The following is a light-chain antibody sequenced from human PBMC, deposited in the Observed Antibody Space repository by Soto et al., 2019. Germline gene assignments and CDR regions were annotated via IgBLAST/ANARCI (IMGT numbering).Light chain of an antibody. CDR2: AAS. CDR1: QSISSY. J-gene: IGKJ2*01. V-gene: IGKV1-39*01. Sequence: DIQMTQSPSSLCASVGDRVTITCRASQSISSYFNWYQQKPGKAPNLLIYAASSLQSGVPSRFSGSGSGTDFTLTISSLQPEDFATYFCQQSYSTPYTFGQGTKLEIK. CDR3: QQSYSTPYT.